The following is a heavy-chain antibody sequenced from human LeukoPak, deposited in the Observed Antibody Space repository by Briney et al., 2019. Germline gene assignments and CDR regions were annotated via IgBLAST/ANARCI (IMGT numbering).Heavy chain of an antibody. CDR1: GFTFNDYA. D-gene: IGHD5-12*01. CDR2: VTWNSGDI. CDR3: AKSQYSGLKNSFDL. V-gene: IGHV3-9*01. J-gene: IGHJ3*01. Sequence: GRSLRLSCAASGFTFNDYAMNWVRQAPGKGLEWVSSVTWNSGDIGYADSVKGRFTISRDNAKNSLYLQMNSLRAEDTALYYCAKSQYSGLKNSFDLWGQGTMVAVSS.